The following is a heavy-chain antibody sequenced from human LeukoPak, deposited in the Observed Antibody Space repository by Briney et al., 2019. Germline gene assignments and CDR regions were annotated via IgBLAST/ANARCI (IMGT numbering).Heavy chain of an antibody. D-gene: IGHD6-19*01. CDR2: INPNGGSP. J-gene: IGHJ5*02. CDR3: ARGPLSGSGFFDP. Sequence: ASVKVSCKASGHTFTNYYMHWVRQAPGHGLEWMGIINPNGGSPTYAQNFQGRLTMTTDKSTSTLYMDLNSLTSEDSAVYYCARGPLSGSGFFDPWGQGTLVTVSS. V-gene: IGHV1-46*01. CDR1: GHTFTNYY.